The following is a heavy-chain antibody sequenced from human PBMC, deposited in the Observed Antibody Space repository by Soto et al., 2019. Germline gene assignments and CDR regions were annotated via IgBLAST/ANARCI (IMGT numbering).Heavy chain of an antibody. CDR1: GFIFSSYA. V-gene: IGHV3-21*01. Sequence: EVQVVESGGGLVKPGGSLRLSCAASGFIFSSYAMNWVRQAPGKGLAWVSSISSPGSYIYYADSVKGRFTISRDNAKNFLYRQMNSLRADDTALYYCARGPDIVATKGFFDYWGQGTLVTVSS. CDR3: ARGPDIVATKGFFDY. CDR2: ISSPGSYI. D-gene: IGHD5-12*01. J-gene: IGHJ4*02.